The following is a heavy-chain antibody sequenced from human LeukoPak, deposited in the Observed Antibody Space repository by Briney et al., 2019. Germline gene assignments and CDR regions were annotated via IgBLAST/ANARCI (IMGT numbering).Heavy chain of an antibody. J-gene: IGHJ4*02. V-gene: IGHV3-21*01. Sequence: GGSLRLSCAASGFTFSSYSMNWVRQAPGKGLEWVSSISSSSSYIYYADSVKGRFTISRDNAKNSLYLQMNSLRAEDTAVYYCAREPYGSGSYPLDYWGQGTLVTVSS. CDR1: GFTFSSYS. D-gene: IGHD3-10*01. CDR3: AREPYGSGSYPLDY. CDR2: ISSSSSYI.